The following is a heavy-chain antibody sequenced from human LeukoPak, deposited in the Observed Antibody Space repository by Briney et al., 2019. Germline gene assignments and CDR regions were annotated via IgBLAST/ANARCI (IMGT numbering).Heavy chain of an antibody. V-gene: IGHV4-39*01. Sequence: SGTLSLTCTVSGGSISSSSYYWGWIRQPPGKGLEWIGSIYYSGSTYYNPSLKSRVTISVDTSKNQFSLKLSSVTAADTAVYYCARQANSSSDAFDIWGQGTMVTVSS. CDR3: ARQANSSSDAFDI. J-gene: IGHJ3*02. D-gene: IGHD6-6*01. CDR1: GGSISSSSYY. CDR2: IYYSGST.